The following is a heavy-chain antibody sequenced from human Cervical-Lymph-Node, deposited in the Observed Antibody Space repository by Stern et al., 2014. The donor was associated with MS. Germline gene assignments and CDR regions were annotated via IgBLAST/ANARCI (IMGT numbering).Heavy chain of an antibody. D-gene: IGHD4-17*01. CDR3: AKDYGDYIPPYYFDY. CDR2: ISYDGSNK. CDR1: GFTFSSYG. J-gene: IGHJ4*02. V-gene: IGHV3-30*18. Sequence: QVQLMQSGGGVVQPGRSLRLSCAASGFTFSSYGMHWVRQAPGKGLEWVAVISYDGSNKYYADSVKGRFTISRDNSKNTLYLQMNSLRAEDTAVYYCAKDYGDYIPPYYFDYWGQGTLVTVSS.